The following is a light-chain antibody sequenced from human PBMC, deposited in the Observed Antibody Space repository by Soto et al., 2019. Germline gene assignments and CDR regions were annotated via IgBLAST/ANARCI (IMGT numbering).Light chain of an antibody. CDR3: QTWGTGIQI. V-gene: IGLV4-69*01. Sequence: QAVVTQSPSASASLGASVKLTCTLSSGHNDYAIAWHQQQPEKGPRYLMKINSDGSHNKGDGIPDRFSGSSSGAERYLTISSLQSEDEADYYCQTWGTGIQIFGGGTKLTVL. J-gene: IGLJ2*01. CDR2: INSDGSH. CDR1: SGHNDYA.